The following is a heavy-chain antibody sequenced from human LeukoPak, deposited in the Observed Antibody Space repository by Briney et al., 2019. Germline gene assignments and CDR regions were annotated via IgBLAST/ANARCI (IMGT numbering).Heavy chain of an antibody. CDR3: ARDRVVVIDYYYGMDV. J-gene: IGHJ6*02. Sequence: PGGSLRLSCAASGFTFSSYEMNWVRQAPGKGLEWVSYISSSGSTIYYADSVKGRFTISRGNAKNSLYLQMNSLRAEDTAVYYCARDRVVVIDYYYGMDVWGQGTTVTVSS. CDR2: ISSSGSTI. D-gene: IGHD2-2*01. V-gene: IGHV3-48*03. CDR1: GFTFSSYE.